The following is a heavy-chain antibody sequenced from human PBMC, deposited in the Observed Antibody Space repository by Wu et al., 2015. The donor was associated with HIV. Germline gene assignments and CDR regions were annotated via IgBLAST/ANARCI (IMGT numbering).Heavy chain of an antibody. CDR1: GYTFTSYY. Sequence: QVQLVQSGAEVKKPGASVKVSCKASGYTFTSYYMHWVRQAPGQGLEWMGIINPSGGSTSYAQKFQGRVTMTRDTSISTANMELSSLRSEDTAVYYCARQRAYTSGWYIFDSWGQGTLVTVSS. CDR2: INPSGGST. D-gene: IGHD6-19*01. V-gene: IGHV1-46*01. J-gene: IGHJ5*01. CDR3: ARQRAYTSGWYIFDS.